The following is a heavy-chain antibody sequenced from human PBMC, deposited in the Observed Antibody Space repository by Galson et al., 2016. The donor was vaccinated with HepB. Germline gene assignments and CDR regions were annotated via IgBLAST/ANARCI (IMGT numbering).Heavy chain of an antibody. Sequence: SLRLSCAASGFTFSSYDMNWVRQAPGKGLERVSFISSTSRYIYYADSVKGRFTVSRDNAKNSLYLQMNNLRAEDTAVFFCARDFSSYDDYWGQGTLVTVSS. V-gene: IGHV3-21*01. J-gene: IGHJ4*02. CDR2: ISSTSRYI. D-gene: IGHD5-12*01. CDR1: GFTFSSYD. CDR3: ARDFSSYDDY.